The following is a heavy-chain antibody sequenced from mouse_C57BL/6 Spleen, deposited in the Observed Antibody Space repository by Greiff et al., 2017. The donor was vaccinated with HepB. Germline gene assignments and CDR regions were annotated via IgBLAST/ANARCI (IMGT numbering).Heavy chain of an antibody. CDR1: GFTFSDYG. Sequence: LVESGGGLVKPGGSLKLSCAASGFTFSDYGMHWVRQAPEKGLEWVAYISSGSSTIYYADTVKGRFTISRDNAKNTLFLQMTSLRSEDTAMYYCARGLYYAMDYWGQGTSVTVSS. V-gene: IGHV5-17*01. CDR3: ARGLYYAMDY. CDR2: ISSGSSTI. J-gene: IGHJ4*01. D-gene: IGHD3-3*01.